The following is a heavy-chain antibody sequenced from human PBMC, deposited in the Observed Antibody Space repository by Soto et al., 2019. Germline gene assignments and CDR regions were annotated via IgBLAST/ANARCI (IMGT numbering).Heavy chain of an antibody. J-gene: IGHJ4*02. V-gene: IGHV3-21*01. Sequence: GGSLRLSCAASGFTVSSNYMGWVRQAPGEGLEWVSSISSSSSYIYYADSVRGRFTISRDNAKNSLYLQMNSLRAEDTAVYYCARVPPRYSYGPVDGRFGGQGTLVTVSS. D-gene: IGHD5-18*01. CDR1: GFTVSSNY. CDR3: ARVPPRYSYGPVDGRF. CDR2: ISSSSSYI.